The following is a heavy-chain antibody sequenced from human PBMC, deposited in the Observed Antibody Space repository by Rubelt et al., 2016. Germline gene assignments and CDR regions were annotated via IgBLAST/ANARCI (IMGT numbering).Heavy chain of an antibody. CDR3: AKDHGHSFDY. D-gene: IGHD5-24*01. CDR2: INSDGSST. J-gene: IGHJ4*02. V-gene: IGHV3-74*01. Sequence: QVPGKGLVWVSRINSDGSSTSYVDSVKGRFTISRDNSKNTLYLQMNSLRPEDTAVYYCAKDHGHSFDYWGQGTLVTVSS.